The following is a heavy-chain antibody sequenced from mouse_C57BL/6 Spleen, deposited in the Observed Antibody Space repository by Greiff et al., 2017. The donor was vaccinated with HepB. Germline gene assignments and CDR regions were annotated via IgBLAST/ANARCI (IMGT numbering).Heavy chain of an antibody. D-gene: IGHD1-1*01. Sequence: QVQLQQPGAELVMPGASVKLSCKASGYTFTSYWMHWVKQRPGQGLEWIGEIDPSDSYTNYNQKFKGKSTLTVDKSSSTAYMQLSSLTSEDSAFYYCARRGYGSSHYFDYWGQGTTLTVSS. V-gene: IGHV1-69*01. CDR2: IDPSDSYT. CDR3: ARRGYGSSHYFDY. CDR1: GYTFTSYW. J-gene: IGHJ2*01.